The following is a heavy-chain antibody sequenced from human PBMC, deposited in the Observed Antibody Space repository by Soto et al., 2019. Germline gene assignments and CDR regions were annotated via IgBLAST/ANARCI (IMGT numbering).Heavy chain of an antibody. J-gene: IGHJ3*02. CDR1: GFTFSDYY. CDR3: ARAYSDAFDI. CDR2: ISSSGTGI. Sequence: LRLSCAASGFTFSDYYMTWIRQAPEKGLEWVSYISSSGTGIYYADSVKGRFTISRDNAKKSLYLQMSSLRAEDTAVYYCARAYSDAFDIWGQGTMVTVSS. V-gene: IGHV3-11*01. D-gene: IGHD2-15*01.